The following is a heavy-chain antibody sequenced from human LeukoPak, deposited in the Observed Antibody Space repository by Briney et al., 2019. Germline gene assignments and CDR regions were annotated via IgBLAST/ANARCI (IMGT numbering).Heavy chain of an antibody. V-gene: IGHV3-33*06. CDR3: AKDPSEYYYYMDV. CDR1: GFTFSSYG. J-gene: IGHJ6*03. D-gene: IGHD2-2*01. CDR2: IWYDGSNK. Sequence: GRSLRLSCAASGFTFSSYGVHWVRQAPGKGLEWVAVIWYDGSNKYYADSVKGRFTISRDNSKNTLYLQMNSLRAEDTAVYYCAKDPSEYYYYMDVWGKGTTVTVSS.